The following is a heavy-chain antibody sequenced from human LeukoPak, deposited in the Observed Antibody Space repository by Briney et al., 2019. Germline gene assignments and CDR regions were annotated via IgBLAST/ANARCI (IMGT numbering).Heavy chain of an antibody. CDR2: INSNSGGT. J-gene: IGHJ5*02. V-gene: IGHV1-2*02. Sequence: GASVKVSCKASGYTFTGYYMHWVRQAPGQGLEWMGWINSNSGGTNYAQKFQDRVTMTRDTSISTAYMELSKMRSDDTAVYYCARDVGRGSPIWFDPWGQGTLVTVSS. D-gene: IGHD1-26*01. CDR3: ARDVGRGSPIWFDP. CDR1: GYTFTGYY.